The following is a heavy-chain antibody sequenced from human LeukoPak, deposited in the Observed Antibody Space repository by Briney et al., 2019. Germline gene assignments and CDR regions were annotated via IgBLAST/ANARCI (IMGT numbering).Heavy chain of an antibody. CDR3: ARDDRGYSYALFDY. Sequence: SGGSLRLSCAGSGFTFSRYWVHWVRQSRGKGLVWVSRTNSNGSSISYADSVKGRFTISKDNAKNTLYLQMNSLRADDTAVYYCARDDRGYSYALFDYWGQGTLVTVSS. D-gene: IGHD5-18*01. J-gene: IGHJ4*02. CDR2: TNSNGSSI. CDR1: GFTFSRYW. V-gene: IGHV3-74*01.